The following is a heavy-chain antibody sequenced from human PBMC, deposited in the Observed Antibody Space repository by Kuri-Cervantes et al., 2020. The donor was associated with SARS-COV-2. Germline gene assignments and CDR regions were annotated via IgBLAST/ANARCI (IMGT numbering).Heavy chain of an antibody. CDR3: ARERSYYDFWSGYSDNWFDP. D-gene: IGHD3-3*01. Sequence: LSLTCAASGFTSSSYAMHWVRQAPGKGLEWVAVISYDGSNKYYADSVKGRFTISRDNSKNTLYLQMNSLRAEDTAVYYCARERSYYDFWSGYSDNWFDPWGQGTLVTVSS. CDR1: GFTSSSYA. V-gene: IGHV3-30-3*01. J-gene: IGHJ5*02. CDR2: ISYDGSNK.